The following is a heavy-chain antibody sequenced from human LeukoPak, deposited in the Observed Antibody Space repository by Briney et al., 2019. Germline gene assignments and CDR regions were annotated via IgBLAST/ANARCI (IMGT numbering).Heavy chain of an antibody. Sequence: GGSLRLSCAASGFTVSSNYMSWVRQAPGKGLEWVSVIYSGGTTYYADSVKGRFTISRDNSKNTLYLQMNSLRAEDTAVYYCARGYCSGGSCSDAPFDYWGQGTLVTVSS. CDR2: IYSGGTT. CDR1: GFTVSSNY. CDR3: ARGYCSGGSCSDAPFDY. D-gene: IGHD2-15*01. J-gene: IGHJ4*02. V-gene: IGHV3-53*01.